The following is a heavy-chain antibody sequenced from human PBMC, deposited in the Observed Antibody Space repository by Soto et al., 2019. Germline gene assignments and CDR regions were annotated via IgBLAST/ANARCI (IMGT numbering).Heavy chain of an antibody. D-gene: IGHD3-3*01. Sequence: LXLSCVCTWLNFDDFAMHWLRQGPGKGLEWVSGITWNSRVLAYADSVKGRFTISRDNARNSLYLQMDSLRDEDTALYYCAKGRYDFWSPYYFDYWGQGALVTVSS. J-gene: IGHJ4*02. V-gene: IGHV3-9*01. CDR2: ITWNSRVL. CDR1: WLNFDDFA. CDR3: AKGRYDFWSPYYFDY.